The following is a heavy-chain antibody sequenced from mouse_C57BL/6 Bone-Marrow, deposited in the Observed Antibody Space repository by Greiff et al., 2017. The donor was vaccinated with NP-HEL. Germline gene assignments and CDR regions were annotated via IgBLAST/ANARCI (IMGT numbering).Heavy chain of an antibody. J-gene: IGHJ2*01. CDR2: IRLKSDNYAT. CDR3: TGGYGSSYRYYFDY. V-gene: IGHV6-3*01. D-gene: IGHD1-1*01. Sequence: EVQGVESGGGLVQPGGSMKLSCVASGFTFSNYWMNWVRQSPEKGLEWVAQIRLKSDNYATHYAESVKGRFTISRDDSKSSVYLQMNNLRAEDTGIYYCTGGYGSSYRYYFDYWGQGTTLTVSS. CDR1: GFTFSNYW.